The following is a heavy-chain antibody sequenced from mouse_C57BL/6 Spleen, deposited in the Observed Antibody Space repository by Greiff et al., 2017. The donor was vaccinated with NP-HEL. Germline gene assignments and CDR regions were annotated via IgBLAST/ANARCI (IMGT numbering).Heavy chain of an antibody. J-gene: IGHJ3*01. V-gene: IGHV1-15*01. D-gene: IGHD1-1*01. Sequence: VQLQQSGAELVRPGASVTLSCKASGYTFTDYEMHWVKQTPVHGLEWIGAIDPETGGTAYNQKFKGKAILTADKSSSTAYMELRSLTSEDSAVYYCTRDPDYGSSPAWFAYWGQGTLVTVSA. CDR2: IDPETGGT. CDR1: GYTFTDYE. CDR3: TRDPDYGSSPAWFAY.